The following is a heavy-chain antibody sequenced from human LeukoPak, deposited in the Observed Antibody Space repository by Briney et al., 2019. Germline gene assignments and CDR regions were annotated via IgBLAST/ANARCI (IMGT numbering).Heavy chain of an antibody. J-gene: IGHJ4*02. CDR2: IGGSGGNT. CDR1: GFTFSSSA. Sequence: GGSLRLSCAASGFTFSSSAMSWVRQAPGKGLEWVSAIGGSGGNTYYADSVKGRFTISRDSSKNTLYLQMSSLRAGDTAVYYCARVDQWPSDSWGQGTLVTVSS. D-gene: IGHD6-19*01. CDR3: ARVDQWPSDS. V-gene: IGHV3-23*01.